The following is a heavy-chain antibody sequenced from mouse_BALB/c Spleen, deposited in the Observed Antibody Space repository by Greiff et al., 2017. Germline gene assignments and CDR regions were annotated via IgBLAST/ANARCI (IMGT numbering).Heavy chain of an antibody. J-gene: IGHJ4*01. CDR1: GFNIKDTY. Sequence: EVQLQQSGAELVKPGASVKLSCTASGFNIKDTYMHWVKQRPEQGLEWIGRIDPANGNTKYDPKFPGKATITADTSSNTAYLQLSSLTSQDTAVYYCCRSTCERGAMDYWGQGTSVTVSS. CDR3: CRSTCERGAMDY. CDR2: IDPANGNT. V-gene: IGHV14-3*02.